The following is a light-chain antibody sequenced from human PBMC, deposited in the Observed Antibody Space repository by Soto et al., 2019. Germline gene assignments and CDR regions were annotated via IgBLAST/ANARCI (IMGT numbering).Light chain of an antibody. Sequence: QSALTQPPSASGSPGQSVTISCTGTSGDVGAYDYVSWYQQHPGKAPKLLIYEVTKRPSGVPDRFSGSKSGNTASLTISGLQAEDEADYYCCSYAGSYTYVFGTGTKLTVL. J-gene: IGLJ1*01. CDR2: EVT. CDR3: CSYAGSYTYV. CDR1: SGDVGAYDY. V-gene: IGLV2-8*01.